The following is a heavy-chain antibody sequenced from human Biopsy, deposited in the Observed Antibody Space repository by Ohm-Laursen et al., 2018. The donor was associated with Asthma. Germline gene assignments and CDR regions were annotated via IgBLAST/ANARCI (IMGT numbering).Heavy chain of an antibody. J-gene: IGHJ6*02. V-gene: IGHV3-30*03. CDR2: ISYDGRET. D-gene: IGHD2-21*02. Sequence: SLRLSCAASGFRFPIYGMHWVRQGPGKGPEWVALISYDGRETGYVDSVKGRFTISRDNFRNTVHLQMSSLRPEDSAVYYCTRDRFYNSVTSESFYYGVDVWGQGTTVTVS. CDR1: GFRFPIYG. CDR3: TRDRFYNSVTSESFYYGVDV.